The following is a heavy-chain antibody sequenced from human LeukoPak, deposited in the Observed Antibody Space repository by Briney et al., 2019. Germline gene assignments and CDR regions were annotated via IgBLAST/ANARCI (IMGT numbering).Heavy chain of an antibody. V-gene: IGHV3-7*03. Sequence: PGGSLRLSCAASGFTFSSYWMNWARQAPGKGLEWEASINHNGNVNYYVDSVKGRFTISRDNAKNSLYLQMSNLRAEDTAVYFSARGGGLDVWGQGATVTVSS. CDR1: GFTFSSYW. CDR3: ARGGGLDV. CDR2: INHNGNVN. D-gene: IGHD3-16*01. J-gene: IGHJ6*02.